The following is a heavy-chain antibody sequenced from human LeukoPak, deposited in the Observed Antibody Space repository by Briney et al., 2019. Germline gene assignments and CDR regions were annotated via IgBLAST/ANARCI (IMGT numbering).Heavy chain of an antibody. CDR2: INPSAGST. CDR1: GYTFTSYY. J-gene: IGHJ5*02. D-gene: IGHD2-21*02. V-gene: IGHV1-46*01. CDR3: ARDTGRGDRVRGHNWFDP. Sequence: SSVKVSCKASGYTFTSYYMHWVRQAPGQGLEWMGIINPSAGSTSYAQKFQGRVTMTRDTSTSTVYMELSSLRSEDTAVYYCARDTGRGDRVRGHNWFDPWGQGTLVPVSS.